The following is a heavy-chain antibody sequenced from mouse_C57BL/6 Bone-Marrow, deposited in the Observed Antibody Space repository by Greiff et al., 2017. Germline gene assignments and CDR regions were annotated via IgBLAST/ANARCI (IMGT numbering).Heavy chain of an antibody. CDR2: IDPSDSYT. V-gene: IGHV1-69*01. CDR1: GYTFTSYW. CDR3: AREGSGYAMDY. D-gene: IGHD3-2*02. Sequence: QVQLQQPGAELVMPGASVKLSCKASGYTFTSYWMHWVKQRPGQGLEWIGEIDPSDSYTNYNQKFKGKSTLTVDKSSSTAYMQLSSLTSEDSAVYYCAREGSGYAMDYGGQGTSVTVSS. J-gene: IGHJ4*01.